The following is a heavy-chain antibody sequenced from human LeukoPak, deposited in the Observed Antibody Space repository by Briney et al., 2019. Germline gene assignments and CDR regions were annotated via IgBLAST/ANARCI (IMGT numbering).Heavy chain of an antibody. CDR1: GLTFGDSG. V-gene: IGHV3-49*04. CDR3: TRGQKDFDY. Sequence: PGGSLRLSCIVSGLTFGDSGMSWVRQAPGKGLEWVGFIGSKASGGTIEYAASVKGRFTISRDDSKSIAYLQMNSLKTEDTAIYYCTRGQKDFDYWGQETLVTVSS. CDR2: IGSKASGGTI. J-gene: IGHJ4*02.